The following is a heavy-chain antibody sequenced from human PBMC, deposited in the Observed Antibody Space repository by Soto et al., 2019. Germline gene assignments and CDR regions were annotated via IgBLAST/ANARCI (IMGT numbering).Heavy chain of an antibody. D-gene: IGHD3-22*01. J-gene: IGHJ5*02. Sequence: QVQLVQSGAEVKKPGSSVKVSCKASGGTFSSYAISWVRQAPGQGLEWMGGIIPIFGTANYAQKFQGRVTITADESTTTAYMELSSLRSEDTAVYYCAGEFGSSGYYDAGWFDPWGQGTLVTVSS. CDR3: AGEFGSSGYYDAGWFDP. V-gene: IGHV1-69*01. CDR2: IIPIFGTA. CDR1: GGTFSSYA.